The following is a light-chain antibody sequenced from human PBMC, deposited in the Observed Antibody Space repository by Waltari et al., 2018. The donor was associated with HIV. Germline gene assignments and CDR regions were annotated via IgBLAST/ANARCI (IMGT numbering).Light chain of an antibody. Sequence: QSVLTQPPSASGTPGQRVTISCSGSSSNIGSNSVFWYQPFPGTAPQVLIYRNDQRPSGVPDRFSASRSGTSASLVISGLRSEDEADYYCAAYDDNLPGWMFGGGTKLTAL. CDR3: AAYDDNLPGWM. CDR2: RND. J-gene: IGLJ3*02. CDR1: SSNIGSNS. V-gene: IGLV1-47*01.